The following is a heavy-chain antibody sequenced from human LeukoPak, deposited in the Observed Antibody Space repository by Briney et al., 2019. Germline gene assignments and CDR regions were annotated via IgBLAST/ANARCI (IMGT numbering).Heavy chain of an antibody. D-gene: IGHD5-12*01. CDR2: IYSGGST. Sequence: GGSLRLSCAASGFTVSSNYMSWVRQAPGKGLEWVSVIYSGGSTYYAGSVKGRFTISRDNSKNTLYLQMNSLRAEDTAMYYCARVYSIVANWFDPWGQGTLVTVSS. J-gene: IGHJ5*02. CDR3: ARVYSIVANWFDP. V-gene: IGHV3-53*01. CDR1: GFTVSSNY.